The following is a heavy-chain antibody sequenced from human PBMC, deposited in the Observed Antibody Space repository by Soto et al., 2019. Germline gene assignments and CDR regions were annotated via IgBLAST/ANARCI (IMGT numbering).Heavy chain of an antibody. V-gene: IGHV4-34*01. CDR3: ARGRKYYDFWSGYSHPRYYFNY. Sequence: SYTLSLTCAVYGGSFSGYCWSWIRQPPGKGLEWIGEINHSGRTNYNPSLKSRVTISVDTSKSQFSLKLSSVTAADTAVYYFARGRKYYDFWSGYSHPRYYFNYWGQGTLVTVSS. J-gene: IGHJ4*02. CDR1: GGSFSGYC. CDR2: INHSGRT. D-gene: IGHD3-3*01.